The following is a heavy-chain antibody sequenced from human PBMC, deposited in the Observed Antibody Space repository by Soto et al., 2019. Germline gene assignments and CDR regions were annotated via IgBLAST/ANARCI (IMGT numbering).Heavy chain of an antibody. CDR3: AKGLVTYYDFCGFDP. V-gene: IGHV3-30*18. D-gene: IGHD3-3*01. Sequence: GGSLRLSCAASGFTFSSYGMHWVRQAPGKGLEWVAVISYDGSNKYYADSVKGRFTISRDNSKNTLYLQMNSLRAEDTAVYYCAKGLVTYYDFCGFDPWGQGTLVTVSS. CDR2: ISYDGSNK. CDR1: GFTFSSYG. J-gene: IGHJ5*02.